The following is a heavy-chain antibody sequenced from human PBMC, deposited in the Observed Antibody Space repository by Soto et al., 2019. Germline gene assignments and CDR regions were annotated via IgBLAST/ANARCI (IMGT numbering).Heavy chain of an antibody. CDR2: IDPSDSYT. Sequence: GESLRISCKGSGDSFTKYWIGGGRQMPGKGLEWMGRIDPSDSYTNYSPSFQGHVTISADKSISTAYLQWSSLKASDTAMYYCASSPRGYCSSTSCRDFGHHYRLAVPGQGTTVPVSS. D-gene: IGHD2-2*01. V-gene: IGHV5-10-1*01. J-gene: IGHJ6*02. CDR1: GDSFTKYW. CDR3: ASSPRGYCSSTSCRDFGHHYRLAV.